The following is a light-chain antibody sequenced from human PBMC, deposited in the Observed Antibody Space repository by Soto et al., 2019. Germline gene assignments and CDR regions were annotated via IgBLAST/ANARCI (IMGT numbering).Light chain of an antibody. V-gene: IGLV2-14*03. J-gene: IGLJ1*01. CDR1: SGDIGGYDY. Sequence: QSVLTQPAPVSGSPGQSITISCTGTSGDIGGYDYVSWYQQHPGKAPKLVIYDVSNRPSGVSNRFSGSKSGTTASLTISGLQAEDEADYYCSSYTSSNTYVFGTGTKVTVL. CDR2: DVS. CDR3: SSYTSSNTYV.